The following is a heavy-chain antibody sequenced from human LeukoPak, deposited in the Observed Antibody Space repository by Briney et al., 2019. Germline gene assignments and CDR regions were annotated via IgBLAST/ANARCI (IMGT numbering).Heavy chain of an antibody. D-gene: IGHD3-22*01. J-gene: IGHJ4*02. Sequence: PGRSLRLSCAASGFTFNAYAMHWVRQAPGKGLEWVAVISFDGTNKFYADSVKGRFTISRDNSKNALYLQMNSLRAEDTAVYYCAKGGYYERPWYFDYWGQGTLVTVSS. V-gene: IGHV3-30*18. CDR3: AKGGYYERPWYFDY. CDR1: GFTFNAYA. CDR2: ISFDGTNK.